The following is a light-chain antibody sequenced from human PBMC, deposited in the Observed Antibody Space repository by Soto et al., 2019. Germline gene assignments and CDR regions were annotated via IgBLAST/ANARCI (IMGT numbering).Light chain of an antibody. J-gene: IGKJ1*01. Sequence: EIVLTQSPASLSLSPGERATLSCRASQSVTTYLAWYQQKPGQAPRLLIYDASNSATGIPARFSGSGSGTDFTLTISSLEPEDFAVYFCQQRSSWPRMFGEGTKVEIK. CDR2: DAS. CDR3: QQRSSWPRM. V-gene: IGKV3-11*01. CDR1: QSVTTY.